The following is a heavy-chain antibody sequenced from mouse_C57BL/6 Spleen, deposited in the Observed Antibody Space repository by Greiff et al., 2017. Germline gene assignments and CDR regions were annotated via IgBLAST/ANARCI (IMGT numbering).Heavy chain of an antibody. CDR3: AKGDYYGSSLDY. Sequence: QVQLQQPGAELVKPGASVKVSCKASGYTFTCYWMHWVKQRPGQGLEWIGRIHPSDSDTNYTQKFQGKATLTVDKSSSTAYMQLSSLTSEDSAVYYGAKGDYYGSSLDYWGQGTTLTVSS. V-gene: IGHV1-74*01. CDR1: GYTFTCYW. CDR2: IHPSDSDT. J-gene: IGHJ2*01. D-gene: IGHD1-1*01.